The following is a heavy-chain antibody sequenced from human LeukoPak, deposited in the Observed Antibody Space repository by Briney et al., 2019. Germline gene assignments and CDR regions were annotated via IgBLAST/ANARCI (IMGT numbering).Heavy chain of an antibody. V-gene: IGHV4-30-2*02. J-gene: IGHJ4*02. CDR1: GGSISSGGYY. Sequence: SETLSLTCAVSGGSISSGGYYWSWIRQPPGKGLEWIGYIYHSGSTYYNPSLKSRVTISVDRSKNQFSLKLSSVTAADTAVYYCARLMRVTRRDYFDYWGQGTLVTVSS. D-gene: IGHD2-21*02. CDR3: ARLMRVTRRDYFDY. CDR2: IYHSGST.